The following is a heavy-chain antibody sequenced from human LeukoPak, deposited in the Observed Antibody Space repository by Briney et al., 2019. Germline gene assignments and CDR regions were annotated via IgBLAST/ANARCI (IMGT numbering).Heavy chain of an antibody. J-gene: IGHJ3*02. CDR3: ARPGYSRDHDAFDI. Sequence: PSQTLSLTCTVSGGSISSSSYYWGWIRQPPGKGLEWFGSIYYSGSTYYNPSLKSRVTISVDTSKNQFSLKLSSVTAADTAVYYCARPGYSRDHDAFDIWGQGTMVTVSS. CDR2: IYYSGST. V-gene: IGHV4-39*01. CDR1: GGSISSSSYY. D-gene: IGHD6-13*01.